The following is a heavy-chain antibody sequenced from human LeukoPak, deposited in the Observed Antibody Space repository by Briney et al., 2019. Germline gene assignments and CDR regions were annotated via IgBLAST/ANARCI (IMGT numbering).Heavy chain of an antibody. CDR1: GFTFSSYS. V-gene: IGHV3-48*02. J-gene: IGHJ6*02. CDR3: ARDVYGNYGMDV. D-gene: IGHD2/OR15-2a*01. Sequence: GGSLRLSCAASGFTFSSYSMNWVRQAPGKGLEWISYISTSRTIYYADSVRGRFTISRDIVKNLLYLQMNTLRDEDTAVYYCARDVYGNYGMDVWGQGTTVTASS. CDR2: ISTSRTI.